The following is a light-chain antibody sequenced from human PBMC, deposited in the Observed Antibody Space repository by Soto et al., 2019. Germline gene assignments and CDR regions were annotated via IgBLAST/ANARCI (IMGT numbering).Light chain of an antibody. J-gene: IGLJ1*01. CDR1: SSDVGSYNR. CDR3: SSFTATNTYV. Sequence: QSALTQPTSVSGSPGHSVAISCTGTSSDVGSYNRVSWYQQPPDSAPKLIIYDVTNRPSGVPDRFSGSKSGNAASLTISGLQAEDEADYYCSSFTATNTYVFGSGTKLTVL. V-gene: IGLV2-18*02. CDR2: DVT.